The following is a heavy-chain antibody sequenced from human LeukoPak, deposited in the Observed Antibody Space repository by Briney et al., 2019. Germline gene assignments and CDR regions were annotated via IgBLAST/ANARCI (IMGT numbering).Heavy chain of an antibody. CDR2: IKQDGSEK. J-gene: IGHJ6*03. Sequence: GGSLRLSCAASGFTFSSYWMSWVRQAPGKGLEWVANIKQDGSEKYYVDSVKGRFTISRDSAKNSLYLQMNSLRAEDTAVYYCATRRSGYYYYMDVWAKGTTVSVS. CDR3: ATRRSGYYYYMDV. CDR1: GFTFSSYW. V-gene: IGHV3-7*01.